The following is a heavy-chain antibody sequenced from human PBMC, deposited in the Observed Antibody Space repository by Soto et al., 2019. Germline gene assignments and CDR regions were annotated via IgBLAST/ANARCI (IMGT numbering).Heavy chain of an antibody. CDR3: ARGGDSHYFHY. CDR2: INHSGST. J-gene: IGHJ4*02. V-gene: IGHV4-34*01. D-gene: IGHD3-10*01. Sequence: QVQLQQWGAGLLKPSETLSLTCAVYGGSFSGYYWSWIRQPPGKGLEWIGEINHSGSTNYNPPRKSRVTISVDTSKNQFSLQLSSVPAADTAVYYCARGGDSHYFHYWGQGTLVTVSS. CDR1: GGSFSGYY.